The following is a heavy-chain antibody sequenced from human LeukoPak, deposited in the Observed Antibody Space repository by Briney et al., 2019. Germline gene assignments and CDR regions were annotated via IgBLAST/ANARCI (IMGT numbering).Heavy chain of an antibody. CDR2: ISDRGKT. J-gene: IGHJ3*02. D-gene: IGHD3-3*01. CDR3: ANLPTIFGVADSFDI. CDR1: GITFSSYD. V-gene: IGHV3-23*01. Sequence: GGSLRLSCVASGITFSSYDMSWVRQAPGQGLEWISAISDRGKTDYADSVNGRFTISRDNSKNTLYLQLSSLRADDTAIYYCANLPTIFGVADSFDIWGQGTLVTVSS.